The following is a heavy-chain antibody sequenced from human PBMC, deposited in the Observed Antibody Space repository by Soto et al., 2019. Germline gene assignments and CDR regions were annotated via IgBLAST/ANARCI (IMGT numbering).Heavy chain of an antibody. V-gene: IGHV4-34*01. CDR3: FFFQAEDGIRDL. D-gene: IGHD2-21*01. CDR2: INRGGST. Sequence: WSRISKNTRKGLEWIGEINRGGSTNYNPSLKSRVTISVDKSKNQFSLKVRSVTAADTAVYYFFFFQAEDGIRDL. J-gene: IGHJ2*01.